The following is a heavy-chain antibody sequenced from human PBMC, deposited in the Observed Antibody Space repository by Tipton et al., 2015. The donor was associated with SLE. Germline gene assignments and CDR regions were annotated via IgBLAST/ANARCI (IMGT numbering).Heavy chain of an antibody. CDR3: ATERRITIFGVVMGGGMDV. D-gene: IGHD3-3*01. CDR1: GGSISSSSYY. V-gene: IGHV4-39*01. Sequence: TLSLTCTVSGGSISSSSYYWGWIRQPPGKGLERIGTIYYSGSTYYNPSLKSRVTISVDTSKNQFSLKLSSVTAADTAVYYCATERRITIFGVVMGGGMDVWGQGTTVTVSS. CDR2: IYYSGST. J-gene: IGHJ6*02.